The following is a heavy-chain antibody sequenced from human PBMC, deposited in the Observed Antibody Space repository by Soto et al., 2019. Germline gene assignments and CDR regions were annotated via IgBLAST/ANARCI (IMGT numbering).Heavy chain of an antibody. CDR3: AHMRASKFDY. V-gene: IGHV2-5*02. J-gene: IGHJ4*02. CDR2: IYWDDDQ. CDR1: GVSLSTGGVG. Sequence: QITLKESGPTLVKPTQTLTLTCNVSGVSLSTGGVGVGWIRQPPGKALEWLALIYWDDDQRSSPSLKSRLTITNDTSKYQVVLTMTNMAPEDTATYYCAHMRASKFDYWGQGTLVTVTS.